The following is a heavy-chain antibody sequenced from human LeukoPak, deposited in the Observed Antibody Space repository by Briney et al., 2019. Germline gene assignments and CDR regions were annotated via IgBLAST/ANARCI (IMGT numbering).Heavy chain of an antibody. Sequence: GGSLRLSCAASGFTFSSYSMNWVRQAPGKGLEWVSSISSSSSYIYYADSVKGRCTISRDNAKNSLYLQMNSLRAEDTAVYYCARDSQVLTYYYDSSGWRGDAFDIWGQGTMVTVSS. J-gene: IGHJ3*02. D-gene: IGHD3-22*01. CDR2: ISSSSSYI. V-gene: IGHV3-21*01. CDR3: ARDSQVLTYYYDSSGWRGDAFDI. CDR1: GFTFSSYS.